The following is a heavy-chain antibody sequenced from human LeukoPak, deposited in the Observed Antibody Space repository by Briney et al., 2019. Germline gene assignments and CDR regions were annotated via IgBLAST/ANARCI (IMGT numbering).Heavy chain of an antibody. CDR1: GGSISSGNYY. V-gene: IGHV4-31*03. CDR3: ARSSYGLNWFNP. Sequence: PSQTLSLTCNVSGGSISSGNYYWNWIRQHPGKGLEWIGYIFYSGRTDYNPSLKSRVAISLDTSKSQFSLNLNSVTAADTAVYFCARSSYGLNWFNPWGQGTLVTVSS. J-gene: IGHJ5*02. CDR2: IFYSGRT. D-gene: IGHD3-16*01.